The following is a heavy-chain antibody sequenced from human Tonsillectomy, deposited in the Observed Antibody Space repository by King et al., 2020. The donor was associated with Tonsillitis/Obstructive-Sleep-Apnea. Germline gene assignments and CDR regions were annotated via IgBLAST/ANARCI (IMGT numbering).Heavy chain of an antibody. Sequence: QMVESGGGVVQPGRALRLSCAASGFTFSSYGMHWVRQAPGKGLEGVAVIWYDGSNKYYADSVKGRFTISRDNSKNTLYLQMNSLRAEDTAVYYCARDSEDFWSGYYGSPYFDYWGQGTLVTVSS. J-gene: IGHJ4*02. V-gene: IGHV3-33*01. CDR2: IWYDGSNK. CDR1: GFTFSSYG. CDR3: ARDSEDFWSGYYGSPYFDY. D-gene: IGHD3-3*01.